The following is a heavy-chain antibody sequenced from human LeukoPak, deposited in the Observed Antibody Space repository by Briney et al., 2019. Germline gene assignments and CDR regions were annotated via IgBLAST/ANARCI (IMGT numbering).Heavy chain of an antibody. CDR3: ARVRTTVTTFKNYYYGMDV. CDR2: FHYSGST. CDR1: GGSISSHY. Sequence: PSETLSLTCAVSGGSISSHYWSWIRQPPGKGLEWIGYFHYSGSTNYNPSLKSRVTISVDTSKNQLSLKLSSVTAADTAVYYCARVRTTVTTFKNYYYGMDVWGQGTTVTVSS. D-gene: IGHD4-17*01. V-gene: IGHV4-59*11. J-gene: IGHJ6*02.